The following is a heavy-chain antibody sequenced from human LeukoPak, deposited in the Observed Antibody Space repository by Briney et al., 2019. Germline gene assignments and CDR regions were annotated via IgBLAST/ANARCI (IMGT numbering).Heavy chain of an antibody. D-gene: IGHD1-26*01. CDR3: AKDLGRYRNNYFDY. Sequence: QPGGSLRLSCAASGFTFRSYEMNWVRQAPGKGLEWISYISSVGSTIYYADSVKGRFTISRDDSKNTLYLQMNSLRAEDTAVYYCAKDLGRYRNNYFDYWGQGTLVTVSS. V-gene: IGHV3-48*03. CDR1: GFTFRSYE. CDR2: ISSVGSTI. J-gene: IGHJ4*02.